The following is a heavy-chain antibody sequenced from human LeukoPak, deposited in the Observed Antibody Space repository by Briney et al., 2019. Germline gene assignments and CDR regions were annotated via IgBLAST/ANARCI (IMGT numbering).Heavy chain of an antibody. CDR1: GFTFSNYW. J-gene: IGHJ6*03. CDR2: IKDDGTVK. V-gene: IGHV3-7*03. CDR3: ARVVEESRVDPVPAGELYYYYYMDV. D-gene: IGHD2-2*01. Sequence: PGGSLRLSCAASGFTFSNYWMSWVRQAPGKGLEWVANIKDDGTVKYYVGSVKGRFTISRNNAENSLYLEMNSLRAEDTAVYYCARVVEESRVDPVPAGELYYYYYMDVWGKGTTVTVSS.